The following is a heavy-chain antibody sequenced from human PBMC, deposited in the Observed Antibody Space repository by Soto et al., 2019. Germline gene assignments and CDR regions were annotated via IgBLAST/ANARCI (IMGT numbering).Heavy chain of an antibody. CDR2: IYWDDDK. CDR3: AHRVLRTVFGLVTPTAIYFDF. D-gene: IGHD3-3*01. V-gene: IGHV2-5*02. CDR1: GFSLTTSGVG. J-gene: IGHJ4*02. Sequence: QITLNESGPTVVRPTETLTLTCRFSGFSLTTSGVGVGWVRQSPGKAPEWLALIYWDDDKRYSESLKSRLTINKNTPKKQVVLTVANVDPTETANYYCAHRVLRTVFGLVTPTAIYFDFWGQGTPVAVSS.